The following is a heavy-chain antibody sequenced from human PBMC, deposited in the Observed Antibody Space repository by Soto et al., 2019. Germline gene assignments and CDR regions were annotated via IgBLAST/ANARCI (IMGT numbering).Heavy chain of an antibody. V-gene: IGHV1-3*01. J-gene: IGHJ4*02. D-gene: IGHD5-18*01. CDR3: AREVPYGYSRFDY. CDR2: VNAGNDNT. CDR1: GYTFTNNV. Sequence: QVHLVQSGAEVKKPGASVKVSCKTSGYTFTNNVIHWVRQAPGQRLEWMGWVNAGNDNTKWSREFQGRLTLTKATAATTAYMELSTLTSEDTAIYFCAREVPYGYSRFDYWGQGTLVTVSS.